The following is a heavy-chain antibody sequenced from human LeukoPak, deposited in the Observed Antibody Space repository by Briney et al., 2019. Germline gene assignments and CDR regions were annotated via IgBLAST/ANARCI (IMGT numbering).Heavy chain of an antibody. D-gene: IGHD5-18*01. CDR3: AKGGQLWPSYFDY. CDR2: ISSSGDTI. CDR1: GFTFSDYY. Sequence: AGSLRLSCAASGFTFSDYYMSWIRQAPGKGLEWVSYISSSGDTIYYADSVKGRFTVSRDNAKYSLYLQMNSLRAEDTALYYCAKGGQLWPSYFDYWGQGTLVTASS. J-gene: IGHJ4*02. V-gene: IGHV3-11*01.